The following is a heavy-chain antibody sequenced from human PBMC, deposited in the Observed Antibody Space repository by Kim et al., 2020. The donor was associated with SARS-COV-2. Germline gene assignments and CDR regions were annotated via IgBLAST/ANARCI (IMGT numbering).Heavy chain of an antibody. CDR2: NGNT. V-gene: IGHV1-3*01. Sequence: NGNTKYSQNFQGRVTITRDTSASTAHMELGSLRSEDTAVYYCAGGGRFSCWGQGTLVTVSS. CDR3: AGGGRFSC. D-gene: IGHD1-26*01. J-gene: IGHJ4*02.